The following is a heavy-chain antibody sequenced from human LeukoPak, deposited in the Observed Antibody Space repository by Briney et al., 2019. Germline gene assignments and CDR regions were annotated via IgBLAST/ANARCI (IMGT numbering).Heavy chain of an antibody. CDR3: AKVGDYYGSGSDYYYMDV. CDR2: IRYDGSNK. D-gene: IGHD3-10*01. Sequence: PGGSLRLSCAASGFTFSSYGMHWVRQAPGKGLEWVAFIRYDGSNKYYADSVKGRFTISRDNSKNTLYLQMNSLRAEDTAVYYCAKVGDYYGSGSDYYYMDVWGKGTTVTISS. CDR1: GFTFSSYG. V-gene: IGHV3-30*02. J-gene: IGHJ6*03.